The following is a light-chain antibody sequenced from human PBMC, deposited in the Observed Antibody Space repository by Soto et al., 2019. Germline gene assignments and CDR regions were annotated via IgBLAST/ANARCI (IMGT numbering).Light chain of an antibody. Sequence: QSLQTQPPAASSSPGHAFTISFPGTIDNVCRYKYVSCYQQHPGKAPKLMIYEVSKRPSGFPDRFYGSKSGNTASLTFSGLQAEDEADYYCSSYEGRNNFHYVFCTGTKVTVL. CDR3: SSYEGRNNFHYV. J-gene: IGLJ1*01. CDR2: EVS. V-gene: IGLV2-8*02. CDR1: IDNVCRYKY.